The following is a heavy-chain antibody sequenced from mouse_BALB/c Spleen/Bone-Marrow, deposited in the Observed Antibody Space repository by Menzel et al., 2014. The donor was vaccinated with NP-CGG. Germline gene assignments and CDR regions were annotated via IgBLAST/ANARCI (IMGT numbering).Heavy chain of an antibody. CDR1: GYSFTGYC. CDR2: ISCYNGAT. Sequence: LVKTGASVKISCKASGYSFTGYCMHWVKQSHGKSLEWIGYISCYNGATSYNQKFKGKATFTVDTSSSTAYVQFNSLTSEDSAVYYCVKGVYGNPFAYWGQGTLVTVSA. V-gene: IGHV1S34*01. CDR3: VKGVYGNPFAY. J-gene: IGHJ3*01. D-gene: IGHD2-1*01.